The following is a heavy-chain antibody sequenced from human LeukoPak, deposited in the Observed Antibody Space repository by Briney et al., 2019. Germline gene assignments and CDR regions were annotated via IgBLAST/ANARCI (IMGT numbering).Heavy chain of an antibody. J-gene: IGHJ5*02. V-gene: IGHV3-21*01. CDR1: GFTFSSYS. D-gene: IGHD2-21*02. Sequence: GGSLRLFCAASGFTFSSYSMDWVRQAPGKGLEWVSSISSSSSYIYYADSVKGRFTISRDNAKNSLYLQMNSLRAEDTAVYYCARDQGDYWFDPWGQGALVTVSS. CDR2: ISSSSSYI. CDR3: ARDQGDYWFDP.